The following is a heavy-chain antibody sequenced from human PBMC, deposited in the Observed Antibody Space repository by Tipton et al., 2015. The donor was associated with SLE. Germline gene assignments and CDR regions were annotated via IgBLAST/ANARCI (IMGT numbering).Heavy chain of an antibody. CDR1: GFTLSSHA. Sequence: SLRLSCAASGFTLSSHAIHWVRQAPGKGLEWVAVLWYDGNNKFYADSVRGRFTISRDNSENTLFLQMSSLRAEDTAVYYCAKLYHNGPADYFYGKDVWGQGTTVTVSS. CDR3: AKLYHNGPADYFYGKDV. J-gene: IGHJ6*02. CDR2: LWYDGNNK. V-gene: IGHV3-33*06. D-gene: IGHD1-1*01.